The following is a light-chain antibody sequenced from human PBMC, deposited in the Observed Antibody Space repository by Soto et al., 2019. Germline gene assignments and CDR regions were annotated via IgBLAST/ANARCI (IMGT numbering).Light chain of an antibody. J-gene: IGKJ1*01. V-gene: IGKV3-15*01. CDR3: QQYDDWPRT. Sequence: EILFTQSPGTLSLSPGERATLSCRASQSVSNNYLAWYQQKPGQPPRLLIFAASARDTGISAKFSGSGSGTDFTLTISSLQPEDFAVYYCQQYDDWPRTFGQGTKVDIK. CDR1: QSVSNN. CDR2: AAS.